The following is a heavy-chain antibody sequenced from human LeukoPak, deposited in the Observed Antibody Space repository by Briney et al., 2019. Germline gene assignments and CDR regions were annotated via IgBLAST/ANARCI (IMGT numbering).Heavy chain of an antibody. CDR3: TTRPPYGDPGS. V-gene: IGHV3-15*01. CDR1: GFTFSNAW. J-gene: IGHJ5*02. Sequence: GGSLRLSCAASGFTFSNAWMSSVRQAPGKGLEWVGRIKSKTDGGTTDYAAPVKGRFTISRDDSKNTLYLQMNSLKTEDTAVYYCTTRPPYGDPGSWGQGTLVTVSS. D-gene: IGHD4-17*01. CDR2: IKSKTDGGTT.